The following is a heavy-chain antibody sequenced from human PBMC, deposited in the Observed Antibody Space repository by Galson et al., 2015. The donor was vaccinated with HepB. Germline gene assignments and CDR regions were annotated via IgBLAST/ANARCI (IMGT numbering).Heavy chain of an antibody. CDR2: VTGSGGVT. CDR1: GFTFSAYT. V-gene: IGHV3-23*01. J-gene: IGHJ3*02. Sequence: SLRLSCATSGFTFSAYTMSWVRQAPGKGLEWVSSVTGSGGVTYHADSVKGRFTISRDNFRNILYLQMDSLRAEDTAIYYCARDAFDIWGQGTMVIVS. CDR3: ARDAFDI.